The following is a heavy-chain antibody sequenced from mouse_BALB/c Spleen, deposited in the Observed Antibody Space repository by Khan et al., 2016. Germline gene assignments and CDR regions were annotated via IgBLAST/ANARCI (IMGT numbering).Heavy chain of an antibody. Sequence: QVRLQQSGAELVRPGSSVKISCKASDYAFSSYWMNWVKQRPGQGLEWIGQIYPGDGDTNSNGKFKGKATLTADKSSSTVYMQLSSLTSEDSAVYFWARGILLRLFYAMDYWGQGTSVTVSS. CDR1: DYAFSSYW. CDR3: ARGILLRLFYAMDY. J-gene: IGHJ4*01. V-gene: IGHV1-80*01. D-gene: IGHD6-2*01. CDR2: IYPGDGDT.